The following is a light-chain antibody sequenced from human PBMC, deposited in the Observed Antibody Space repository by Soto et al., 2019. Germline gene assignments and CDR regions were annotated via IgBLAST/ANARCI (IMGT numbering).Light chain of an antibody. J-gene: IGKJ2*01. CDR3: QQYNNWPPYT. CDR1: QSVSSN. CDR2: GAS. V-gene: IGKV3-15*01. Sequence: EIVMTQSPATLSVSPGERATLSCRASQSVSSNLAWYQQKPGQAPRLLIYGASTRATGIPARFSGSGSGTEFSITISSLQSEDVAVYYCQQYNNWPPYTFGQGTKLEIK.